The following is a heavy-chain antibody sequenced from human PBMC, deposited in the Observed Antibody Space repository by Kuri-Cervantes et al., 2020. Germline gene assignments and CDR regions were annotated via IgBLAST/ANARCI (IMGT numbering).Heavy chain of an antibody. CDR2: ISYDGSGK. Sequence: SLKISCAASGFSFSTYGLHWVRQAPGKGLEWVAVISYDGSGKFYADSVKGRFTISRDNSKNTLYLQVNSLRAEDTAVYYCAKEEGRWELRPWGHGTLVTVSS. J-gene: IGHJ5*02. CDR1: GFSFSTYG. CDR3: AKEEGRWELRP. V-gene: IGHV3-30*18. D-gene: IGHD1-26*01.